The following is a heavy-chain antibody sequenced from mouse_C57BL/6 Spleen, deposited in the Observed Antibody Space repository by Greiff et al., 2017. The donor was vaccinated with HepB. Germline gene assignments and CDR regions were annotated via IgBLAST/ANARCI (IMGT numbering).Heavy chain of an antibody. V-gene: IGHV1-82*01. J-gene: IGHJ3*01. D-gene: IGHD2-4*01. CDR1: GYAFSSSW. CDR2: IYPGDGDT. CDR3: ARIRNDYDWFAY. Sequence: VQLQESGPELVKPGASVKISCKASGYAFSSSWMNWVKQRHGKGLEWIGRIYPGDGDTNYNGKFKGKATLTADKSSSTAYMQLSSLTSEDSAVYFCARIRNDYDWFAYWGQGTLVTVSA.